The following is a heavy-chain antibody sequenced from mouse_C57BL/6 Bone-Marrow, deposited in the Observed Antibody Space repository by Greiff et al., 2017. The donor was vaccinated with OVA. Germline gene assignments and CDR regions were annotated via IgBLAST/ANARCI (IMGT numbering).Heavy chain of an antibody. CDR3: ARGLYYYAMDY. CDR1: GFTFSSYA. CDR2: ISDGGSYT. V-gene: IGHV5-4*03. Sequence: EVMLVESGGGLVKPGGSLKLSCAASGFTFSSYAMSWVRQTPEKRLEWVATISDGGSYTYYPDNVKGRFTISRDNAKNNLYLQMSHLKSEDTAMYYCARGLYYYAMDYWGQGTSVTVSS. J-gene: IGHJ4*01.